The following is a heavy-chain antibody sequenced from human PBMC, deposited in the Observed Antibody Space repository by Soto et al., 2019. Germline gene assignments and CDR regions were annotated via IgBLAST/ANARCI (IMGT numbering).Heavy chain of an antibody. Sequence: GGSLRLSCAASGFTFSSYWMHWVRQAPGKGLVWVSRINSDGSSTSYADSVKGRFTISRDNAKNTLYLQMNSLRAEDTAVYAVARDLCSSTSGYGIYYYDGMDVWGQGTTVTVSS. J-gene: IGHJ6*02. D-gene: IGHD2-2*01. CDR1: GFTFSSYW. V-gene: IGHV3-74*01. CDR2: INSDGSST. CDR3: ARDLCSSTSGYGIYYYDGMDV.